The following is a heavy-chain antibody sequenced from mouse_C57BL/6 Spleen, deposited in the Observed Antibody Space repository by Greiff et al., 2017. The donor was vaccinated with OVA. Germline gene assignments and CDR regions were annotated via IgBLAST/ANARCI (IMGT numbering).Heavy chain of an antibody. CDR3: VRSELGLFDY. V-gene: IGHV10-3*01. J-gene: IGHJ2*01. CDR1: GFTFNTYA. D-gene: IGHD4-1*01. Sequence: EVQLVESGGGLVQPKGSLKLSCAASGFTFNTYAMHWVRQAPGKGLEWVASIRSKSSNYSTYYADSVKDRFTISRDDSQSMLYLQMNNLKTEDTAMYYCVRSELGLFDYWGQGTTLTVSS. CDR2: IRSKSSNYST.